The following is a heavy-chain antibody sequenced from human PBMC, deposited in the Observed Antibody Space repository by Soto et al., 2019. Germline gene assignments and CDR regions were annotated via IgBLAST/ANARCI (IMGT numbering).Heavy chain of an antibody. D-gene: IGHD3-10*02. CDR3: SKDLCPTSGQRFFFES. CDR2: ILHDETP. J-gene: IGHJ4*02. Sequence: GGSLRLSCAASGFTFSTYAMTWVRHAPGRGLEWVSTILHDETPFYTNSVKGRFTISRDNVRGTLYRQINGLRVEDAALYFCSKDLCPTSGQRFFFESWGQGSLVTVSS. CDR1: GFTFSTYA. V-gene: IGHV3-23*01.